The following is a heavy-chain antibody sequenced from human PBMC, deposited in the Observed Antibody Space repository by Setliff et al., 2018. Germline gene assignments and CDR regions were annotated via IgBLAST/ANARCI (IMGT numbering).Heavy chain of an antibody. V-gene: IGHV3-30*02. CDR1: GSTFSSYG. D-gene: IGHD4-17*01. CDR3: ARLDYGSPAEY. CDR2: IRYDGNNK. J-gene: IGHJ4*02. Sequence: GGSLRLSCATSGSTFSSYGMHWVRQAPGKGLEWVAFIRYDGNNKYYADSVKGRFTISRDNAKNSLYLQMNNLRVEDTAIYYCARLDYGSPAEYWGQGTLVTVSS.